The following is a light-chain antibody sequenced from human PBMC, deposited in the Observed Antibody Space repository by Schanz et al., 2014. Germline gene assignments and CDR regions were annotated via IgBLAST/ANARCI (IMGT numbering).Light chain of an antibody. Sequence: QSALTQPASVSGSPGQSITISCTGTSSDVGAYNYVSWYQQPPGKAPKLIIYDVSNRPSGVSNRFSGSKSGNTASLTISGLQAEDEADYYCSSYSTSSTPYVFGTGTKLTVL. V-gene: IGLV2-14*01. CDR2: DVS. CDR3: SSYSTSSTPYV. J-gene: IGLJ1*01. CDR1: SSDVGAYNY.